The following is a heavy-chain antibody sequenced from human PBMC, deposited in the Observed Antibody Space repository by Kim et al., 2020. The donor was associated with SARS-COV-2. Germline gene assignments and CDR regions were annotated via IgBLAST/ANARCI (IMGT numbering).Heavy chain of an antibody. CDR3: ARRLYGSGSYSSFDY. CDR2: INGGNGRA. V-gene: IGHV1-3*01. D-gene: IGHD3-10*01. CDR1: GYTFTNYA. J-gene: IGHJ4*02. Sequence: ASVKVSCKASGYTFTNYAIHWVRQAPGQRLEWVGWINGGNGRARHSQKFLDRVTITRDTCASTAYMDLTSLRSEDTAVYYCARRLYGSGSYSSFDYWGQGTRLTVSS.